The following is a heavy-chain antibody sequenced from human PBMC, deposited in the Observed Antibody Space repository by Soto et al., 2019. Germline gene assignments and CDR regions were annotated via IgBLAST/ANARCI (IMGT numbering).Heavy chain of an antibody. Sequence: EVQVVESGGGLIQPGRSLRLSCEVSGFSVTANYMSWVRQAPGKGLEWVSVIYSGGSTYYIDSVKGRFSISRDISKNTLHLQMINLRAEVTAVYYCHGYGYWGQGTLVTVSS. CDR1: GFSVTANY. D-gene: IGHD5-12*01. J-gene: IGHJ4*02. CDR2: IYSGGST. CDR3: HGYGY. V-gene: IGHV3-53*01.